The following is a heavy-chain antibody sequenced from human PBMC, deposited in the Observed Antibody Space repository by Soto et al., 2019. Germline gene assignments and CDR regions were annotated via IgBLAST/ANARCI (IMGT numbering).Heavy chain of an antibody. CDR3: AREYCSGGSCYLSSFNWFDP. D-gene: IGHD2-15*01. V-gene: IGHV4-39*02. CDR1: GGSISSISYY. Sequence: QLQLQESGPGLVKPSETLSLTCTVSGGSISSISYYWGWIRQPPGKGLEWIGSSYYSGSTYYNPPLKSRVTISVDTSKNQFSLKLSSVTAADTAVYYCAREYCSGGSCYLSSFNWFDPWGQGTLVTVSS. J-gene: IGHJ5*02. CDR2: SYYSGST.